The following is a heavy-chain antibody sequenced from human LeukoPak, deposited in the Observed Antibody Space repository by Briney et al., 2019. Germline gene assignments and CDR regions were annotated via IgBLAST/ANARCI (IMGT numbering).Heavy chain of an antibody. V-gene: IGHV1-18*04. CDR1: GYTFTGYY. CDR3: ARDRYGARSGSYDY. CDR2: ISGYNGNT. D-gene: IGHD1-26*01. J-gene: IGHJ4*02. Sequence: AGPVKVSCKASGYTFTGYYMHWVRQAPGQGLEWMGWISGYNGNTNYAQRVQGRVTMTTDTSTNTAYMELKSLRSDDTAVYYCARDRYGARSGSYDYWGQGTLVTVSS.